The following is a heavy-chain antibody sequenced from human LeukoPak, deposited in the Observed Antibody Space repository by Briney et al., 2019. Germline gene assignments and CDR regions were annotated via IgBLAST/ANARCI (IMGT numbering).Heavy chain of an antibody. CDR2: INHSGST. V-gene: IGHV4-34*01. Sequence: SETLSLTCAVYGGSFSGYYWSWIRQPPGKGLEWIGEINHSGSTNYNPSLKSRVTISVDTSKNQFSLKLSSVTAADTAVYYCARSLDYSNYSGKIDPWGQGTLVTVSS. J-gene: IGHJ5*02. D-gene: IGHD4-11*01. CDR1: GGSFSGYY. CDR3: ARSLDYSNYSGKIDP.